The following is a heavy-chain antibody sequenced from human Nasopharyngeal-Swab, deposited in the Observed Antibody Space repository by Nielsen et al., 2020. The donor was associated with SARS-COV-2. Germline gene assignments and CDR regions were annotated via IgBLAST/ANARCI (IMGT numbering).Heavy chain of an antibody. CDR1: GFTFSSYA. Sequence: LKISCAASGFTFSSYAMSWVRQAPGKGLEWVSAISGSGGSTYYADSVKGRFTISRDNSKNTLYLQMNSLRAEDTAVYYCAKVAITMIVVPNGGFDYWGQGTLVTVSS. J-gene: IGHJ4*02. V-gene: IGHV3-23*01. CDR2: ISGSGGST. CDR3: AKVAITMIVVPNGGFDY. D-gene: IGHD3-22*01.